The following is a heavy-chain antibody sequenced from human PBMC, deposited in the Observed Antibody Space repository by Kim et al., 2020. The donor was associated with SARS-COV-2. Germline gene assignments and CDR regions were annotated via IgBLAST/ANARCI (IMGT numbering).Heavy chain of an antibody. CDR3: AREGPVFVILTGYNTQHFDC. CDR1: GFSFGAYW. V-gene: IGHV3-7*01. J-gene: IGHJ4*02. D-gene: IGHD3-9*01. Sequence: GGSLRLSCAASGFSFGAYWMTWVRQAPGKGLEWVANIKQDGSEKNYVNSVWGRFTISRDNAKNSLFLQMNSLRDDDTAVYYCAREGPVFVILTGYNTQHFDCWGQATLVTVSS. CDR2: IKQDGSEK.